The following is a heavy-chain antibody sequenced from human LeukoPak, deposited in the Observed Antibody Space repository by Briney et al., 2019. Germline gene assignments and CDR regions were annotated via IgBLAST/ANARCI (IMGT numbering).Heavy chain of an antibody. Sequence: PSETLSLTCTVSGGSISSYYWSWIRQPAGKGLEWIGRIYYSGSTNYNPSLKSRVTISVDTSKNQFSLKLSSVTAADTAVYYCASGWQWYFDLWGRGTLVTVSS. CDR1: GGSISSYY. J-gene: IGHJ2*01. CDR3: ASGWQWYFDL. D-gene: IGHD2-15*01. CDR2: IYYSGST. V-gene: IGHV4-4*07.